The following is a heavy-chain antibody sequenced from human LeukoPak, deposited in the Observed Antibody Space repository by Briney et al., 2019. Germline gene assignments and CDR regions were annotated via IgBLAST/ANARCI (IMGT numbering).Heavy chain of an antibody. D-gene: IGHD6-13*01. V-gene: IGHV4-59*01. CDR1: GGSISSYY. Sequence: SETLSLTCTVSGGSISSYYWSWIRKPPGKGLEWIGYIYYSGSTNYNPSLKSRVTISVDTSKNQFSLKLSSVAAADTAVYYCARESPSYSSSWSWFDPWGQGTLVTVST. J-gene: IGHJ5*02. CDR2: IYYSGST. CDR3: ARESPSYSSSWSWFDP.